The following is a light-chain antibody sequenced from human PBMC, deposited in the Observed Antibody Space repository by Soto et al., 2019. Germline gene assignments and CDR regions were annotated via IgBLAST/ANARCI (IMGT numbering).Light chain of an antibody. CDR2: GVT. CDR1: SSDIGSYNY. CDR3: CSYTTTTAYV. V-gene: IGLV2-14*03. Sequence: QSALTQPASVSGSPGQSITISCTGTSSDIGSYNYISWYQQYPDKGPKLMIYGVTNRPSGVSNRFSGSKSGYTASLTISGLQAEDEAAYYCCSYTTTTAYVFGTGTKVTVL. J-gene: IGLJ1*01.